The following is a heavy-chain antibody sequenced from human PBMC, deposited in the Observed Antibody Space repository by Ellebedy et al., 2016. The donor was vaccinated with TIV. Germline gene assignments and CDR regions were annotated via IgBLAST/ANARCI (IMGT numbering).Heavy chain of an antibody. CDR1: GYTFTSYD. CDR3: GTPMVGDFSYYYMDV. Sequence: ASVKVSXXASGYTFTSYDIHWVRQAPGQGLEWMGWVNPNSGYTGYAQMFQGRVTMTRNTSINTAYMELRSLRSDDTAVYYCGTPMVGDFSYYYMDVWGKGTTVTVSS. V-gene: IGHV1-8*01. CDR2: VNPNSGYT. J-gene: IGHJ6*03. D-gene: IGHD5-18*01.